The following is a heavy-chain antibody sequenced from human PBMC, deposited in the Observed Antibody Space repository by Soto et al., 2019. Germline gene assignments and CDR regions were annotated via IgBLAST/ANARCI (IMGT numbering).Heavy chain of an antibody. V-gene: IGHV3-11*01. Sequence: PVGSLRLSCAASGFPFSDYYMSWIRQAPGKGLEWVSHITNSGSTKYYADSVKGRFTISRDNAKNSLFLQMNSLRAEDMAVYYCARTLAARFDYWGQGTPVTVSS. CDR2: ITNSGSTK. CDR1: GFPFSDYY. J-gene: IGHJ4*02. D-gene: IGHD6-6*01. CDR3: ARTLAARFDY.